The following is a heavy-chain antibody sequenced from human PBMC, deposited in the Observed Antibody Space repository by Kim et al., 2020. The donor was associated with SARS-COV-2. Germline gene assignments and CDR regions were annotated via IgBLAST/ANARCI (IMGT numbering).Heavy chain of an antibody. V-gene: IGHV3-13*01. D-gene: IGHD2-8*01. CDR3: ARGNGSRLDYFDY. J-gene: IGHJ4*02. CDR2: IGTTGDT. Sequence: GGSLRLSCAASGFTFSSYDMHWVRQAKGTGLEWVSGIGTTGDTYYTGSVKGRFTISREDAKNSLYLQMNGLRAGDTAVYYCARGNGSRLDYFDYWGQGTLVTVSS. CDR1: GFTFSSYD.